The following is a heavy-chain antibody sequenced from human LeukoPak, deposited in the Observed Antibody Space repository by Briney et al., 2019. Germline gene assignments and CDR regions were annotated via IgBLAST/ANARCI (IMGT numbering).Heavy chain of an antibody. CDR3: ARDRAGVYGDLFHYYYYGMDV. V-gene: IGHV4-61*01. D-gene: IGHD4-17*01. Sequence: PSETLSLTCTVSGGSVSSGSYYWSWIRQPPGKGLEWIGYIYYSGSTNYNLSLKSRVTISVDTSKNQFSLKLSSVTAADTAVYYCARDRAGVYGDLFHYYYYGMDVWGQGTTVTVSS. CDR2: IYYSGST. J-gene: IGHJ6*02. CDR1: GGSVSSGSYY.